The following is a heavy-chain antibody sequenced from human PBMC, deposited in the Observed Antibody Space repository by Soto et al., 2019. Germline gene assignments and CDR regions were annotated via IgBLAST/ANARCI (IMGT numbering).Heavy chain of an antibody. D-gene: IGHD6-19*01. J-gene: IGHJ4*02. CDR3: ARDPNSSGWFGFDY. CDR2: TYYRSKWFY. CDR1: GDSVSTNIAA. Sequence: SQTLSLTCAISGDSVSTNIAAWNWIRQSPSRGLEWLGRTYYRSKWFYDYPVSVKSRITINPDTSKNQFSLQLNSVTPEDTAVYYCARDPNSSGWFGFDYWGQGTLVTVSS. V-gene: IGHV6-1*01.